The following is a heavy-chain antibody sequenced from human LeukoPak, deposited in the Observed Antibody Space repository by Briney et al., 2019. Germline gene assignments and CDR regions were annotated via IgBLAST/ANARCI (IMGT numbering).Heavy chain of an antibody. J-gene: IGHJ2*01. Sequence: SETLSSPAPFMGGPLGPNSGGGFRQPPGKGLEWIGEINHSGSTNYNPSLKSRVTISVDTSKNQFSLNLSSVTAADTAVYYCARADFDLWGRGTLVTVSS. CDR1: GGPLGPNS. V-gene: IGHV4-34*01. CDR2: INHSGST. CDR3: ARADFDL.